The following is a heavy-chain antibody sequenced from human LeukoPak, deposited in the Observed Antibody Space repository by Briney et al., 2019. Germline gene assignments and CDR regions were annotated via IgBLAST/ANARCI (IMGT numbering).Heavy chain of an antibody. CDR2: IYTSGST. D-gene: IGHD6-13*01. J-gene: IGHJ5*02. V-gene: IGHV4-4*07. Sequence: SETLSLTCTVSGGSISSYYWSWIRQPAGKGLEWIGRIYTSGSTNYNPSLKSRVTMSVDTSKNQFSLKLNSVTAADTAVYYCARVVAAAGNNWFDPWGQGTLVTVSS. CDR1: GGSISSYY. CDR3: ARVVAAAGNNWFDP.